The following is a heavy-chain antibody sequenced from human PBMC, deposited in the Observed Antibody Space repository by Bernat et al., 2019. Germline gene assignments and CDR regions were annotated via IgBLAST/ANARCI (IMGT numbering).Heavy chain of an antibody. V-gene: IGHV1-2*02. CDR2: INPNSGGT. D-gene: IGHD4-17*01. CDR1: GYTFTGYN. J-gene: IGHJ4*02. CDR3: AREELYGDYGY. Sequence: QVQLVQSGAEVKKPGASVKVSCKASGYTFTGYNMHWVRKAPGQGLERMGWINPNSGGTNYAQKFQGRVTMTRDTSISTAYMEVSRLRSDDSAVYYCAREELYGDYGYWGQGTLVTVSS.